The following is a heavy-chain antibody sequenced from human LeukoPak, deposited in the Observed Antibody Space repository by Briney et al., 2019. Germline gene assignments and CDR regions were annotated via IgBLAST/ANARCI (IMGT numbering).Heavy chain of an antibody. J-gene: IGHJ3*02. CDR2: ISGSGGST. V-gene: IGHV3-23*01. D-gene: IGHD6-13*01. CDR3: ARVGYINDAFDI. CDR1: GFTFSSYG. Sequence: GGSLRLSCAATGFTFSSYGMSWVRQAPGKGLEWVSAISGSGGSTYYADSVKGRFTISRDNSKNTLYLQMNSLRAEDTAVYYCARVGYINDAFDIWGQGTMVTVSS.